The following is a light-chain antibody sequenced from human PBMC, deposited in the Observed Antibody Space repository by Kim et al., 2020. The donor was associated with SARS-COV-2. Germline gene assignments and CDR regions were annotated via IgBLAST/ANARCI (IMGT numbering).Light chain of an antibody. CDR1: QGISSY. J-gene: IGKJ1*01. CDR2: AAS. Sequence: DIQMTQSPSSLSASVGDRVTITCRASQGISSYLAWYQQKPGKVPKLLIYAASTLQSGVPSRFSGSGSGTDFTLTISSLQPEDVATYYSQTYNSAPRTFGQGAKVDSK. CDR3: QTYNSAPRT. V-gene: IGKV1-27*01.